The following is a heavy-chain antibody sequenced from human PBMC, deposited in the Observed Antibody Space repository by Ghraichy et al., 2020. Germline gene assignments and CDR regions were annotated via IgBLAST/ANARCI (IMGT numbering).Heavy chain of an antibody. V-gene: IGHV3-48*02. CDR1: GFSVSSAS. Sequence: GGSLRLSCPSSGFSVSSASMNSLRQAPGKGLEWISYISHTSATEYFADSVTGRFTISRDIANNSVYLQMDSLRDEDTAVYYCVREGGYSYGSLLNWGQGTLVTVS. D-gene: IGHD5-18*01. CDR2: ISHTSATE. CDR3: VREGGYSYGSLLN. J-gene: IGHJ4*02.